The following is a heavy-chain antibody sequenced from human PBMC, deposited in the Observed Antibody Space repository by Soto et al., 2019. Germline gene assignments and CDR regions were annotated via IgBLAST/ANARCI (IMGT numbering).Heavy chain of an antibody. J-gene: IGHJ5*02. V-gene: IGHV4-34*01. D-gene: IGHD2-15*01. CDR1: GGSFSGYY. CDR3: ARGVVVAATWFDP. CDR2: INHSGST. Sequence: SETLSLTCAVYGGSFSGYYWSWIRQPPGKGLEWIGEINHSGSTNYNPSLKSRVTISVDTSKNQFSLKLSSVTAADTAVYYCARGVVVAATWFDPWGQGTLVTV.